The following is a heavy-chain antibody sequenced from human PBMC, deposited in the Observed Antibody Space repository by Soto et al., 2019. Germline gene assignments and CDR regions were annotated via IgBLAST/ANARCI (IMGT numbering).Heavy chain of an antibody. CDR3: ARDLLRGTHYFDY. J-gene: IGHJ4*02. CDR2: ISAYNGNT. Sequence: ASVKVSCKASGYTFTSYGISWVRQAPGQGLEWMGWISAYNGNTNYAQELQGRVTMTTDTSTSTAYTELRSLRSDDTAVYYCARDLLRGTHYFDYWGQGTLVTVSS. CDR1: GYTFTSYG. D-gene: IGHD1-1*01. V-gene: IGHV1-18*04.